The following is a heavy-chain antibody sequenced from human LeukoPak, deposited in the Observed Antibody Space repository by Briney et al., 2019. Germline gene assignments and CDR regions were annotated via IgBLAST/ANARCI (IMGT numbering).Heavy chain of an antibody. CDR3: VKGGENWESGRVFDY. D-gene: IGHD7-27*01. J-gene: IGHJ4*02. CDR1: GFTFSRHG. V-gene: IGHV3-64D*06. Sequence: PGESLRLSCSASGFTFSRHGMHWVRQPPEQGLEYVSAISNNVDSTYYADSVKGRFTISRDNSKNTLYQQMSSLRAEDAAVYYGVKGGENWESGRVFDYWGQGTLVTVSS. CDR2: ISNNVDST.